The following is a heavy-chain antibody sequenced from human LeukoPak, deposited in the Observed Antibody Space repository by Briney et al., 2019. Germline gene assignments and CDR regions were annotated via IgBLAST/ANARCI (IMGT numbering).Heavy chain of an antibody. Sequence: PGGSLRLSCAASGFTFGSSSMTWVRQAPGKGLEWVSTISSSGSGTYIYYADSGKGRFTISRDNAKNSLYLQMNSLRAEDTAVYYCARDPGRSGGSCYSDYWGQGTLVTVSS. D-gene: IGHD2-15*01. J-gene: IGHJ4*02. CDR3: ARDPGRSGGSCYSDY. V-gene: IGHV3-21*01. CDR2: ISSSGSGTYI. CDR1: GFTFGSSS.